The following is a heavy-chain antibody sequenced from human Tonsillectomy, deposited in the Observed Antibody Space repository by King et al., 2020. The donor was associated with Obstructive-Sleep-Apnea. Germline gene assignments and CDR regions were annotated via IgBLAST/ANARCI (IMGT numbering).Heavy chain of an antibody. CDR2: ISGSGSTI. J-gene: IGHJ3*01. Sequence: VQLVESGGNLVKPGGSLRLSCEVSGFTFSNYYMYLIRQAPGKRLEWLSSISGSGSTIYYANSLKGRFTISRDNAKNTLYLQMSSLRAEDTAVYYCARDRTISRAFDVWGQGTMVTVSS. D-gene: IGHD3-9*01. CDR3: ARDRTISRAFDV. CDR1: GFTFSNYY. V-gene: IGHV3-11*01.